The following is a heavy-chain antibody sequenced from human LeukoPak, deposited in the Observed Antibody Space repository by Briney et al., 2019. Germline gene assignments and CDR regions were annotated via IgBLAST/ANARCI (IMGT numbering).Heavy chain of an antibody. CDR3: AGGPTTGYYYYMDV. CDR2: INHSGST. Sequence: SETLSLTCAVYGGSFSGYYWSWIRQPPGKGLEWIGEINHSGSTNYNPSLKSRVTISVDTSKNQFSLKLSSVTAADTAVYYCAGGPTTGYYYYMDVWGKGTTVTASS. V-gene: IGHV4-34*01. J-gene: IGHJ6*03. D-gene: IGHD3-9*01. CDR1: GGSFSGYY.